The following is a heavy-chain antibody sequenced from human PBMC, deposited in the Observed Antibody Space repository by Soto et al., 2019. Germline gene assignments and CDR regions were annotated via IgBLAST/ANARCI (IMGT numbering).Heavy chain of an antibody. CDR2: ISYDGSNK. D-gene: IGHD2-2*01. CDR1: GFTFSSYA. Sequence: QVQLAESGGGVVQPGRSLRLSCAASGFTFSSYAMHWVRQAPGKGLEWVAVISYDGSNKYYADSVKGRFTISRDDSKNTLYLQMSSLRAEDTTVYYCARDAEDIVVSRSPRYFDLWGRGTLVTVSS. V-gene: IGHV3-30-3*01. J-gene: IGHJ2*01. CDR3: ARDAEDIVVSRSPRYFDL.